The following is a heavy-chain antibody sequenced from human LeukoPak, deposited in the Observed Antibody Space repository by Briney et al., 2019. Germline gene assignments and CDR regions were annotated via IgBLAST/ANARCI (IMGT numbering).Heavy chain of an antibody. J-gene: IGHJ4*02. CDR2: ISGSGGST. V-gene: IGHV3-23*01. CDR3: AKWEIVGATTFDY. Sequence: GGSLTLSCAAYGFTFSSYATSWVRQAQGKRLEWVLAISGSGGSTYYADSVKGRFTISRDNSKNTLYLQMNSLRAEDTAVYYCAKWEIVGATTFDYWGQATLVTVSS. D-gene: IGHD1-26*01. CDR1: GFTFSSYA.